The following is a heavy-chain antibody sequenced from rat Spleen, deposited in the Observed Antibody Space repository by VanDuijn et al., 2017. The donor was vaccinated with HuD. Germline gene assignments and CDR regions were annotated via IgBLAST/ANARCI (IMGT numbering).Heavy chain of an antibody. CDR3: ARDPPFYHAGDVGYFDY. CDR1: GFSLTSYN. D-gene: IGHD1-1*01. CDR2: IWNTGGT. V-gene: IGHV2-41*01. Sequence: QVQLKESGPGLVQPSQTLSLTCTVAGFSLTSYNVHWVRQPPGKGLEWMGVIWNTGGTRYNSALKSRLSITKDTSKSQVFLEMNSLQTEDTATYYCARDPPFYHAGDVGYFDYWGQGVMVTVSS. J-gene: IGHJ2*01.